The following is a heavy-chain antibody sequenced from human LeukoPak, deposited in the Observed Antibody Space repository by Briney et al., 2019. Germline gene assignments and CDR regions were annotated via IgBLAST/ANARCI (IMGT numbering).Heavy chain of an antibody. Sequence: SETLSLTYTVSGGSISNYYWSWIRQPAGEGREGIGRIYSSGSTNYSPSLKSRVTMSVDTSKNQFSLKLSSVTAADTAVYYCARFSPAANGLYFDYWGQGTLVTVSS. CDR1: GGSISNYY. D-gene: IGHD2-2*01. CDR2: IYSSGST. V-gene: IGHV4-4*07. J-gene: IGHJ4*02. CDR3: ARFSPAANGLYFDY.